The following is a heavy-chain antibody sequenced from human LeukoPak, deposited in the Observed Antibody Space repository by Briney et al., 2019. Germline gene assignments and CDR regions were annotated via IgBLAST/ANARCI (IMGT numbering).Heavy chain of an antibody. V-gene: IGHV3-33*06. J-gene: IGHJ3*02. CDR2: IWYDGSNK. Sequence: GGSLRLSCAASGFTFSSYGMHWVRQAPGKGLEWVAVIWYDGSNKYYADSVKGRFTISRDNSKNTLYLQMNSLRAEDTAVYYCAKPPQAGDAFDIWGQGTMVTVSS. CDR1: GFTFSSYG. CDR3: AKPPQAGDAFDI.